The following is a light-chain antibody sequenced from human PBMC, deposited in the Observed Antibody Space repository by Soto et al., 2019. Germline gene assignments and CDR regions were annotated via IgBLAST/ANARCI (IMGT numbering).Light chain of an antibody. V-gene: IGKV3-15*01. CDR1: QSVSSN. Sequence: EIVLTQSPATLSVSPGESATVFCRASQSVSSNLAWYQHKAGQAPRLLIYVASTRATGVPDRFSGSGSGTEFSLTISSLQSEDFAVYYCQQFNNRPPWTFGQGTKVDIK. CDR2: VAS. CDR3: QQFNNRPPWT. J-gene: IGKJ1*01.